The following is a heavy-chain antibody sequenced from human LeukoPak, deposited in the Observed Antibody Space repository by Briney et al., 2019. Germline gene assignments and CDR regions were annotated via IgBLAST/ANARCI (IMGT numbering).Heavy chain of an antibody. D-gene: IGHD2-2*02. CDR3: AKVRPSHTHNDAFDI. CDR2: IKQDGSEK. Sequence: PGGSLRLSCAASGFTFSSYWMSWVRQAPGKGLEWVANIKQDGSEKYYVDSVKGRFTISRDNAKNSLYLQMNSLRAEDTALYYCAKVRPSHTHNDAFDIWGQGTMVTVSS. V-gene: IGHV3-7*03. J-gene: IGHJ3*02. CDR1: GFTFSSYW.